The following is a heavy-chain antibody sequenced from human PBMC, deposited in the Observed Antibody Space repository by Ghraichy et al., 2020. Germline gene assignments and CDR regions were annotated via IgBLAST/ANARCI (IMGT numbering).Heavy chain of an antibody. CDR3: ARAPNDYGDYPIDY. CDR2: ISSSSSYT. CDR1: GFTFSDYY. J-gene: IGHJ4*02. D-gene: IGHD4-17*01. Sequence: GESLNISCAASGFTFSDYYMSWIRQAPGKGLEWVSYISSSSSYTNYADSVKGRFTISRDNAKNSLYLQMNSLRAEDTAVYYCARAPNDYGDYPIDYWGQGTLVTVSS. V-gene: IGHV3-11*06.